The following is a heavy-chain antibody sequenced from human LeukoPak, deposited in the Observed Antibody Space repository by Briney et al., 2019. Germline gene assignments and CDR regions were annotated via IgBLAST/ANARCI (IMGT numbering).Heavy chain of an antibody. V-gene: IGHV3-30*02. CDR3: AKDTRLTSPGGDGRAFDI. Sequence: QTGGSLRLSCAASGFTFSNYGMHWVRQAPGKGLEWVAFIRYDGSNKYYADSVKGRFTISRDNSKNTLYLQMNSLRAEDTAVYYCAKDTRLTSPGGDGRAFDIWGQGTMVTVSS. CDR1: GFTFSNYG. D-gene: IGHD2-2*01. CDR2: IRYDGSNK. J-gene: IGHJ3*02.